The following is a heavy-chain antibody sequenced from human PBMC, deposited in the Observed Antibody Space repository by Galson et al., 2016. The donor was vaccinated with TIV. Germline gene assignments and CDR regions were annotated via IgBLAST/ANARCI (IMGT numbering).Heavy chain of an antibody. CDR2: VSYDGGNE. CDR3: AKDKKYCTVNSCYTSYHYYYYCIDV. V-gene: IGHV3-30*18. D-gene: IGHD2-2*02. J-gene: IGHJ6*02. Sequence: SLRLSCAASGFTFSSYGMHWVRQAPGKGLEWVAVVSYDGGNEYYADPVKGRFTISRDNSKNTLYLQINSLRAVDTAVYYCAKDKKYCTVNSCYTSYHYYYYCIDVLGQGPTVTGSS. CDR1: GFTFSSYG.